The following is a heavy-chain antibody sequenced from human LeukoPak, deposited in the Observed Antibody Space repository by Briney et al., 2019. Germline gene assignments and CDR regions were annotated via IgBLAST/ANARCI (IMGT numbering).Heavy chain of an antibody. CDR3: ARDGNDCSSTSCYYYYGMDV. Sequence: ASVKVSCMASGYTFTSYGISWVRQAPGQGLEWMGWISAYNGNTNYAQKLQGRVTMTTDTSTSTAYMELRSLRSDDTAVYYCARDGNDCSSTSCYYYYGMDVWGQGTTVTVSS. D-gene: IGHD2-2*01. CDR2: ISAYNGNT. V-gene: IGHV1-18*01. J-gene: IGHJ6*02. CDR1: GYTFTSYG.